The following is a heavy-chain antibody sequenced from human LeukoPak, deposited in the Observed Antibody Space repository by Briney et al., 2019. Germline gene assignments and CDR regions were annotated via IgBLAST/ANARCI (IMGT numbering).Heavy chain of an antibody. V-gene: IGHV1-2*02. Sequence: ASVKVSCKTSGYTFTGYYMHWVRQAPGQGLEWMGWIDPNSGGTNYAQKFQGRVTMTRDTSISTAYMELSRLTSDDTAVYYCARDGVVRGVIIYWGQGTLVTVSS. CDR1: GYTFTGYY. J-gene: IGHJ4*02. CDR2: IDPNSGGT. D-gene: IGHD3-10*01. CDR3: ARDGVVRGVIIY.